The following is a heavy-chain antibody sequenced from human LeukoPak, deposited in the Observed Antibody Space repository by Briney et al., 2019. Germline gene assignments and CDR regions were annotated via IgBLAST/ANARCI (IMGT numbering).Heavy chain of an antibody. CDR2: ISNDGVNT. Sequence: GGSLRLSCAASGFTFSNYGMHWVRQLPGNGLEWVSVISNDGVNTYQADSVKGRFTISRDNAKNSLYLQMNSLRAEDTAVYYCARETVPAAMSAFDIWGQGTMVTVSS. D-gene: IGHD2-2*01. J-gene: IGHJ3*02. CDR3: ARETVPAAMSAFDI. CDR1: GFTFSNYG. V-gene: IGHV3-33*05.